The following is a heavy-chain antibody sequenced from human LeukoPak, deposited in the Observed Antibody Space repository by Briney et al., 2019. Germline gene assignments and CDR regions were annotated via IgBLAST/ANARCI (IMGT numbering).Heavy chain of an antibody. J-gene: IGHJ6*02. Sequence: GGSLRLSCAASGFTFSSYAMHWVRQAPGKGLEWVAVISYDGSNKYYADSVKGRFTISRDNSKNTLYLQMNSLRAEDTAVYYCARESPAVRDYYYGMDVWGQGTTVTVSS. CDR1: GFTFSSYA. V-gene: IGHV3-30-3*01. CDR3: ARESPAVRDYYYGMDV. CDR2: ISYDGSNK.